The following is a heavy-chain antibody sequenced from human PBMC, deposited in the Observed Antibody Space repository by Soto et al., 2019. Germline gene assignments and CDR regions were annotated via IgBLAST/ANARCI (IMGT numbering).Heavy chain of an antibody. D-gene: IGHD3-10*01. V-gene: IGHV4-34*01. CDR3: GRDLIRGSDRFDP. Sequence: SETLSLTCAVYGGSFSDCSWTWIRQPPGKGLEWIGEINHSGSTNYNPSLESRVTISIDTSKNQFSLKLSSVTAADTAVYYCGRDLIRGSDRFDPWGQGALVTVSS. CDR2: INHSGST. CDR1: GGSFSDCS. J-gene: IGHJ5*02.